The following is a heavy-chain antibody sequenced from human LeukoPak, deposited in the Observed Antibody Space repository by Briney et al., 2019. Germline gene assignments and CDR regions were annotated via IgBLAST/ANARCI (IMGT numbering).Heavy chain of an antibody. Sequence: GGSLRLSCAASGFTFSSYWMHWVRQAPGKGLGWVSRINSDGSSTSYADSGKGRFTISTDNAKNTLYLQMNSLRAEDTAVYYCARAAMVRGVIRIDNWFDPWGQGTLVTVSS. CDR1: GFTFSSYW. V-gene: IGHV3-74*01. CDR3: ARAAMVRGVIRIDNWFDP. CDR2: INSDGSST. D-gene: IGHD3-10*01. J-gene: IGHJ5*02.